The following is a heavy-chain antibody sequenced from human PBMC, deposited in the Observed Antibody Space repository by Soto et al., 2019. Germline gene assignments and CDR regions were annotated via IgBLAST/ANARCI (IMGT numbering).Heavy chain of an antibody. Sequence: EVQLVESGGGLVQPGGSLRLSCAASGFTVSSNYMSWVRQAPGKGLEWVSVIYSGGSTYYADSVKGRFTISRHNSKNTLYLQMNILRAEDTAVYYCARDIRAAFDIWGQGTMVTVSS. V-gene: IGHV3-53*04. CDR2: IYSGGST. CDR1: GFTVSSNY. J-gene: IGHJ3*02. CDR3: ARDIRAAFDI.